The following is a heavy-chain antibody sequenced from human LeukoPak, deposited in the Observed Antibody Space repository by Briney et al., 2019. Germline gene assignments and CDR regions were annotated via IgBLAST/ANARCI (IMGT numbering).Heavy chain of an antibody. D-gene: IGHD3-10*01. V-gene: IGHV4-39*07. CDR1: GGSISSSSYY. CDR2: IYYSGST. J-gene: IGHJ5*02. Sequence: SGTLSLTCAVSGGSISSSSYYWGWIRQPPGKGLEWIGSIYYSGSTYYNPSLKSRVTISVDTSKNQFSLKLSSVTAADTAVYYCARETQRGMVRGRFDPWGQGTLVTVSS. CDR3: ARETQRGMVRGRFDP.